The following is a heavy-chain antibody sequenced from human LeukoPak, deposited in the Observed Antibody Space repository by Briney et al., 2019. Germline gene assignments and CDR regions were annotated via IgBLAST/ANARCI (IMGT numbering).Heavy chain of an antibody. J-gene: IGHJ4*02. Sequence: PGGSLRLSCAASGFAFSSQAMGWVRQAPGKGLEWVSVISDSGSLTYYADSVKGRFTISRDNYKNTLFLQLNSLRAEDTAVYYCAKDARRTSGWYYFDYWGQGALVTVSS. D-gene: IGHD6-13*01. V-gene: IGHV3-23*01. CDR2: ISDSGSLT. CDR3: AKDARRTSGWYYFDY. CDR1: GFAFSSQA.